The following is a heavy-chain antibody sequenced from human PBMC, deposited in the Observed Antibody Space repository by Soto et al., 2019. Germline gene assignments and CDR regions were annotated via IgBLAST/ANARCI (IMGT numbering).Heavy chain of an antibody. D-gene: IGHD6-19*01. Sequence: ASVKVSCKASGYTFTTYTFNWVRQAPGQGLEWMGIINPSGGSTSYAQKFQGRVTMTRDTSTSTVYMELSSLRSEDTAVYYCARESVAGNQYYFDYWGQGTLVTVSS. CDR3: ARESVAGNQYYFDY. J-gene: IGHJ4*02. CDR2: INPSGGST. CDR1: GYTFTTYT. V-gene: IGHV1-46*01.